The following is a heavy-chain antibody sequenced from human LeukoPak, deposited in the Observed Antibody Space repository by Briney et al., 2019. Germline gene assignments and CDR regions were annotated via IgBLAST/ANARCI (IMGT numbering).Heavy chain of an antibody. J-gene: IGHJ3*02. Sequence: ASVKVSCRASGYTFTSYGISWARQAPGRGLEWMGWIGTDNGNTNYVQNLQGRVSMTRDTFTSTVYMELRSLRSDDTAVYYCARAQSRTHWDGFDIWGQGTMVTVPS. CDR3: ARAQSRTHWDGFDI. V-gene: IGHV1-18*01. CDR2: IGTDNGNT. D-gene: IGHD5-24*01. CDR1: GYTFTSYG.